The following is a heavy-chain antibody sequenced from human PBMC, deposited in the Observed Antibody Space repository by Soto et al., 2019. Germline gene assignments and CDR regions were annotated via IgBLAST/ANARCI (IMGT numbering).Heavy chain of an antibody. D-gene: IGHD2-15*01. CDR2: ISYDGSNK. CDR1: GFTFSSYG. J-gene: IGHJ4*02. Sequence: QVQLVESGGGVVQPGRSLRLSCEASGFTFSSYGMHWVRQAPGKGLEWVAVISYDGSNKYYADSVKGRFTISRDNSKNTLYLQMNSLRAEDTAVYYCAKRGIGGNTPRGNFYDYWGQGTLVTVSS. CDR3: AKRGIGGNTPRGNFYDY. V-gene: IGHV3-30*18.